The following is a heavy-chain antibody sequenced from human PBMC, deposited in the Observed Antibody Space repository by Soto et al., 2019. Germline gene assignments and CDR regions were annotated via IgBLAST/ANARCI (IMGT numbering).Heavy chain of an antibody. CDR1: GFTVSSNY. Sequence: PGGSLRLSCAASGFTVSSNYMSWVRQAPGKGLEWVSVIYSGGSTYYAGSVKGRFTISRDNSKNTLYLQMNSLRAEDTAVYYCARGYYDSSGYYDDYWGQGTLVTVSS. D-gene: IGHD3-22*01. J-gene: IGHJ4*02. CDR2: IYSGGST. CDR3: ARGYYDSSGYYDDY. V-gene: IGHV3-53*01.